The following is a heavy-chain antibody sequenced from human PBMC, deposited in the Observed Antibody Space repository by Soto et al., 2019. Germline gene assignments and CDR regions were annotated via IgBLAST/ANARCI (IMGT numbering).Heavy chain of an antibody. V-gene: IGHV3-11*06. CDR2: SSNSGSFT. CDR3: VKSGDNYNLLDY. Sequence: PGGSLRLSCAASGFTLSDHYVSWIRQAPGKGLEWIGYSSNSGSFTRYADSVKGRFSISRDNAKSSLYLQISSLRGDDTATYYCVKSGDNYNLLDYWGQGTPVTVSS. J-gene: IGHJ4*02. D-gene: IGHD1-1*01. CDR1: GFTLSDHY.